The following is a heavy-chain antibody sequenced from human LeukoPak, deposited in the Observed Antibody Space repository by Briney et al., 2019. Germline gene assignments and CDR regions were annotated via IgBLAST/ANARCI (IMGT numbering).Heavy chain of an antibody. CDR1: GYTFTSYA. J-gene: IGHJ4*02. CDR2: INTNTGNP. CDR3: ARGDYDFWSGPHSIFDY. V-gene: IGHV7-4-1*02. Sequence: GASVKVSCKASGYTFTSYAMNWVRQAPGQGLEWMGWINTNTGNPTYAQGFTGRFVFSLDTSVSTAYLQISSLKAEDTAVYYCARGDYDFWSGPHSIFDYWGQGTLVTDSS. D-gene: IGHD3-3*01.